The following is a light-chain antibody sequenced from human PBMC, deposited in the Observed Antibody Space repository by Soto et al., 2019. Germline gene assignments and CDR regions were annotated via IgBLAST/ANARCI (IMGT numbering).Light chain of an antibody. CDR1: SSNIGSNT. V-gene: IGLV1-44*01. Sequence: QPVLTQPPSASATPGQRVTLSCSGSSSNIGSNTVNWYQHLPGTAPRLLIYTNNQRPSGVPDRFSGFKSGTSASLAINGLQSEDEADYYCAAWDDNMNGVVFGGGTKLTVL. J-gene: IGLJ2*01. CDR2: TNN. CDR3: AAWDDNMNGVV.